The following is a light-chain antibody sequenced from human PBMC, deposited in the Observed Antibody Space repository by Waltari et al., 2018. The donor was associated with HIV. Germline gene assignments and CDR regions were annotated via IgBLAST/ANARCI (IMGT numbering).Light chain of an antibody. CDR2: DVS. CDR3: SSYTSSSTRV. V-gene: IGLV2-14*03. J-gene: IGLJ1*01. CDR1: SSAVGDYKY. Sequence: QSTLTQPAPVSGSPGQSRTISCTGTSSAVGDYKYVSWYQHHPGKAPKLIISDVSNRPSCVSNRFSGSKSGNTASLTISGLQTEDEADYYCSSYTSSSTRVFGTGTKVTVL.